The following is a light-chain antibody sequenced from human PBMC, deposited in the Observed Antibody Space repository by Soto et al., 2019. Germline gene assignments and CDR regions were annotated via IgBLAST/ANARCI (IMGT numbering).Light chain of an antibody. CDR2: GAS. CDR1: QSVASN. Sequence: EIVMTQSPASLSVSPGDGATLSCRTSQSVASNVAWYQQKPGQGPRLLIHGASTRAVGVPARFIGSGSGTDFTLIISSLQSEDSAVYYCQQYHNWPPQYTFGQGTKLQIK. CDR3: QQYHNWPPQYT. J-gene: IGKJ2*01. V-gene: IGKV3-15*01.